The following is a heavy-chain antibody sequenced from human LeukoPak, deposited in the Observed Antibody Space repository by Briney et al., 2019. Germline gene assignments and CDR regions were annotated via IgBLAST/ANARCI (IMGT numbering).Heavy chain of an antibody. CDR2: INPNSGGT. CDR1: GYTFTGYY. CDR3: ARGKGRVAYSSSSDFDY. J-gene: IGHJ4*02. V-gene: IGHV1-2*02. Sequence: ASVKVSCKASGYTFTGYYMHWVRQAPGQGLEWMGWINPNSGGTNYAQKFQGRVTMTRDTSISTAYMELSRLRSDDTAVYYCARGKGRVAYSSSSDFDYWGQGTLVTVSS. D-gene: IGHD6-6*01.